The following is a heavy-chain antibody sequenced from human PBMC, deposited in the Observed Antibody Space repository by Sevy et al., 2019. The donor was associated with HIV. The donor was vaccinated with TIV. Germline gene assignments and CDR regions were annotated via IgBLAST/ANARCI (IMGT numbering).Heavy chain of an antibody. Sequence: GGSLRLSCAASGFTFSSYAMHWVRQAPGKGLEWVAVISYDGSNKYYADSVKGRFTISRDNSKNTLYLQMNSLRAEDTAVYYCARDVLRGGSGYYPDFGYWGQGTLVTVSS. CDR1: GFTFSSYA. J-gene: IGHJ4*02. D-gene: IGHD3-22*01. CDR3: ARDVLRGGSGYYPDFGY. V-gene: IGHV3-30-3*01. CDR2: ISYDGSNK.